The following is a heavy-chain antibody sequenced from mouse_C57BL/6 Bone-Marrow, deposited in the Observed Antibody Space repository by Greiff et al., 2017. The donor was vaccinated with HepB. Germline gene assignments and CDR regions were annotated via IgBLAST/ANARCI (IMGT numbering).Heavy chain of an antibody. CDR1: GYTFTSYW. CDR3: ARRYSYYGSSYYFDV. V-gene: IGHV1-64*01. J-gene: IGHJ1*03. Sequence: QVQLKQPGAELVKPGASVKLSCKASGYTFTSYWMHWVKQRPGQGLEWIGMIHPNSGSTNYNEKFKSKATLTVDKSSSTAYMQLISLTSEDSAVYYCARRYSYYGSSYYFDVWGTGTTVTVSS. CDR2: IHPNSGST. D-gene: IGHD1-1*01.